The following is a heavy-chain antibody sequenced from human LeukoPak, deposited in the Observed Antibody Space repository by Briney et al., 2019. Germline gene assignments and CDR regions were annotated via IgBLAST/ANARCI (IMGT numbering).Heavy chain of an antibody. J-gene: IGHJ5*02. Sequence: QAGGSLRLSCAASGFTFSSYAMGWVRQAPGKGLEWVSTISTTGVSTYYTDSVRGRFTISRDNSKNTLYLQMNSLRAEDTAVYYCAKTYIVGYNCFGPWGQGTLVNVSS. D-gene: IGHD2-15*01. V-gene: IGHV3-23*01. CDR1: GFTFSSYA. CDR2: ISTTGVST. CDR3: AKTYIVGYNCFGP.